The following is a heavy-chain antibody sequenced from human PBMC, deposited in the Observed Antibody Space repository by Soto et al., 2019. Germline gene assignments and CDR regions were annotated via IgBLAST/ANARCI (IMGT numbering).Heavy chain of an antibody. J-gene: IGHJ4*02. CDR3: ARVPTWSAFTLDS. D-gene: IGHD2-8*02. CDR1: GFSLSISG. CDR2: ISSGSSYI. V-gene: IGHV3-21*06. Sequence: RLSCVASGFSLSISGMNWVRQAPGKGLEWVSYISSGSSYIYYADSVKGRFTISRDNAKNSMYLQMNSLRAEDTAMYYCARVPTWSAFTLDSWGQGTLVTVSS.